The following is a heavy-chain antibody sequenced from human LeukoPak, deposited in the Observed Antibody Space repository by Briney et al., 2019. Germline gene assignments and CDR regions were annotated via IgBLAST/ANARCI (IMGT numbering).Heavy chain of an antibody. J-gene: IGHJ4*02. Sequence: GSLRLSCTASGFTFGDYSMSWVRQAPGKGLEWVGFIRSKGYGGTTEYAASVKGRFTISRDDSKSIAYLQMSSLKTEDTAVYYCTRGAVLLDWGQGTLVTVSS. V-gene: IGHV3-49*04. CDR3: TRGAVLLD. D-gene: IGHD3-16*01. CDR1: GFTFGDYS. CDR2: IRSKGYGGTT.